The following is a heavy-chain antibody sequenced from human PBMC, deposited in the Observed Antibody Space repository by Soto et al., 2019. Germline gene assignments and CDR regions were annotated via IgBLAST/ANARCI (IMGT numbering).Heavy chain of an antibody. J-gene: IGHJ4*02. V-gene: IGHV4-4*07. CDR1: GGTINTFY. Sequence: SETLSLTCTVCGGTINTFYCSWVRKPAGKGLEWIGRIFSSGSTSFNPSLESRVAMSVDTSKNHFSLNLSSVTAADMAVYYCAREGSYSAYNFAHGIQLWSFDFWGQGALVTVSS. CDR2: IFSSGST. CDR3: AREGSYSAYNFAHGIQLWSFDF. D-gene: IGHD5-12*01.